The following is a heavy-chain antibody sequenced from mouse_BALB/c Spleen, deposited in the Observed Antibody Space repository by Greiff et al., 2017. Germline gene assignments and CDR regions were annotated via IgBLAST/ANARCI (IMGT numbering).Heavy chain of an antibody. D-gene: IGHD1-1*01. Sequence: EVKLQESGAELVRSGASVKLSCTASGFNIKDYYMHWVKQRPEQGLEWIGWIDPENGDTEYAPKFQGKATMTADTSSNTAYLQLSSLTSEDTAVYYCNALTTGAMDYWGQGTSVTVSS. J-gene: IGHJ4*01. CDR2: IDPENGDT. CDR1: GFNIKDYY. V-gene: IGHV14-4*02. CDR3: NALTTGAMDY.